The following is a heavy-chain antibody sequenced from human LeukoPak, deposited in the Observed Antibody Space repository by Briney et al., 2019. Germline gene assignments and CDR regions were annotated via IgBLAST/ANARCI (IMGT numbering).Heavy chain of an antibody. CDR3: ARVGDGMATPDY. CDR2: IYYSGST. V-gene: IGHV4-39*07. CDR1: GSSISSSSYY. Sequence: SKPLSLPCTVSGSSISSSSYYWGWIRQPPGKRLEWIGSIYYSGSTYYNPSLKSRVTISVDTSKNQFSLKLSSVTAADTAVYYCARVGDGMATPDYWGQGTLVTVSS. D-gene: IGHD5-24*01. J-gene: IGHJ4*02.